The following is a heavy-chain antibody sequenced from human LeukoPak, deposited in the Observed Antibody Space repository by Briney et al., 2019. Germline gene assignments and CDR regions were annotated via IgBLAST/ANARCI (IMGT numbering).Heavy chain of an antibody. Sequence: SVKVSCKASGGTFSSYAISWVRQAPGQGLEWMGGIIPIFGTANYAQKFQGRVTITADESTSTAYMELSSPRSEDTAVYYCARDNYAGANWFDPWGQGALVTVSS. D-gene: IGHD1-7*01. CDR3: ARDNYAGANWFDP. CDR2: IIPIFGTA. J-gene: IGHJ5*02. CDR1: GGTFSSYA. V-gene: IGHV1-69*13.